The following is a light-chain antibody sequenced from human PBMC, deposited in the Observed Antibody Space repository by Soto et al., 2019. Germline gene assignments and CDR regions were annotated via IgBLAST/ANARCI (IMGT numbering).Light chain of an antibody. J-gene: IGKJ1*01. CDR1: QSVSNNY. Sequence: EIVLTQSPATLSLSPGDRATLSCGASQSVSNNYLAWYQQKPGLAPRLLIYDASYRANGIPDRFSGSGSGTDFTLTISRLEPEDFVVYYCQQYGSSSWRFGQGTKVEIK. V-gene: IGKV3D-20*01. CDR3: QQYGSSSWR. CDR2: DAS.